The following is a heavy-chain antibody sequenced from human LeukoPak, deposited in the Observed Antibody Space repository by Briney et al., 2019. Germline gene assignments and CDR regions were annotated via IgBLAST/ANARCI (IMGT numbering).Heavy chain of an antibody. J-gene: IGHJ3*02. CDR1: GGTFSSYA. CDR2: IIPIFGTA. CDR3: ARGYCGGDCYPGVGAFDI. V-gene: IGHV1-69*13. Sequence: ASVKVSCKASGGTFSSYAISWVRQAPGQGLEWMGGIIPIFGTANYAQKFQGRVTITADESTSTAYMELSSLRSEDTAVYYCARGYCGGDCYPGVGAFDIWGQGKMVTVSS. D-gene: IGHD2-21*01.